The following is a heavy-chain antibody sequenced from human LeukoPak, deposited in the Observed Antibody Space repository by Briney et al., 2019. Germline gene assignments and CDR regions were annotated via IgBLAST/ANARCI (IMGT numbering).Heavy chain of an antibody. CDR1: GASIRSDTYNYY. Sequence: PSETLSLTCTVSGASIRSDTYNYYWGWIRQPPGKGLEWIGSIFHSGSTSYNPSLKSRVTISVDTSENHFGLNLNSMTASDTAVYYCARHKTGSFSTASDYWGQGTLVTVSS. CDR3: ARHKTGSFSTASDY. J-gene: IGHJ4*02. CDR2: IFHSGST. D-gene: IGHD1-26*01. V-gene: IGHV4-39*01.